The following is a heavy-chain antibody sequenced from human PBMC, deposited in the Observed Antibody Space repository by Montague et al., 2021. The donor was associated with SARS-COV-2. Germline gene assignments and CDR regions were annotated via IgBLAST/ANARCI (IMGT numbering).Heavy chain of an antibody. Sequence: SETLSLTCSVSGGSISSYYWSWIRHPPGKGLELIGNIYYSGGTNYNPSXXSPVTISVDTSKNQFSLKLSSVTAADTAVYYCAGHAASTIFGAVIIPTGMDVWGQGTTVTVSS. CDR2: IYYSGGT. V-gene: IGHV4-59*08. CDR1: GGSISSYY. J-gene: IGHJ6*02. CDR3: AGHAASTIFGAVIIPTGMDV. D-gene: IGHD3-3*01.